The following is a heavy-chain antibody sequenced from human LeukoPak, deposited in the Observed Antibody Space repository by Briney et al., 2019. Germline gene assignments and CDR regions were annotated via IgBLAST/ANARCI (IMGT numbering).Heavy chain of an antibody. Sequence: GGSLRLSCAASGFTFSSYAMHWVRQAPGKGLEYVSAISSNGGSTYYANSVKGRFTISRDNSKNTLYLQMGSLRAEDTAVYYCARRAGAYSHPYDYWGQGTLVTVSS. CDR3: ARRAGAYSHPYDY. CDR2: ISSNGGST. CDR1: GFTFSSYA. V-gene: IGHV3-64*01. D-gene: IGHD4/OR15-4a*01. J-gene: IGHJ4*02.